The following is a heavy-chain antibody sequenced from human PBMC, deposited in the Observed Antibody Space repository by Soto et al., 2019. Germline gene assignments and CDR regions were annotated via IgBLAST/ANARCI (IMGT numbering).Heavy chain of an antibody. CDR3: AKDALSFRYQRLALYYYYMDV. J-gene: IGHJ6*03. CDR1: GFTFDDYA. D-gene: IGHD2-2*01. Sequence: GGSLRLSCAASGFTFDDYAMHWVRQAPGKGLEWVSGISWNSGSIGYADSVKGRFTISRDNAKNSLYLQMNSLRAEDTALYYCAKDALSFRYQRLALYYYYMDVWGKGTTVTISS. V-gene: IGHV3-9*01. CDR2: ISWNSGSI.